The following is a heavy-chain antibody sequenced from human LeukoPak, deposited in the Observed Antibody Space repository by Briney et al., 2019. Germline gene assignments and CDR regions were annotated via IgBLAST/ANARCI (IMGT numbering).Heavy chain of an antibody. CDR3: ARAHSIASYYYGVDV. D-gene: IGHD2/OR15-2a*01. J-gene: IGHJ6*02. CDR1: GGSISSSYSY. V-gene: IGHV4-39*07. Sequence: SETLSLTCTVSGGSISSSYSYWGWIRQPPGKGLEWIGNIYYSGSTYYSPSLTSRVTVSVDTSENQFSLKLTSVTAADTAVYYCARAHSIASYYYGVDVWGQGITVTVSS. CDR2: IYYSGST.